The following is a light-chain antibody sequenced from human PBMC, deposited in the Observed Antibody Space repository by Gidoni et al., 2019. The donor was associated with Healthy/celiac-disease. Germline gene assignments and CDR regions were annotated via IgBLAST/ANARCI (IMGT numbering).Light chain of an antibody. V-gene: IGKV1-39*01. CDR1: QSISSY. J-gene: IGKJ5*01. CDR2: AAS. CDR3: QQSYSTPRRIT. Sequence: DIQMTQSPSSLSASVGDRVTITCRASQSISSYLNWYQQKPGKAPKLLIYAASSLQSGVPSRLSGSGSGTDFTLNISSLQPEDFATYYCQQSYSTPRRITFGQGTRLEIK.